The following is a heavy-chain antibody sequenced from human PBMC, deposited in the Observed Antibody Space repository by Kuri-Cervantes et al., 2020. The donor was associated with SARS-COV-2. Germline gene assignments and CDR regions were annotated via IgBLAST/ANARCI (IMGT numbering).Heavy chain of an antibody. V-gene: IGHV3-69-1*02. CDR1: GFTFSDYY. Sequence: GESLKISCAASGFTFSDYYMNWVRQAPGKGLEWFSSISSSSTIYYADSVKGRFTISRDNAKNSLYLQMNSLRAEDTAVYYCARDRYSNLFDYWGQGTLVTVSS. D-gene: IGHD4-11*01. CDR3: ARDRYSNLFDY. CDR2: ISSSSTI. J-gene: IGHJ4*02.